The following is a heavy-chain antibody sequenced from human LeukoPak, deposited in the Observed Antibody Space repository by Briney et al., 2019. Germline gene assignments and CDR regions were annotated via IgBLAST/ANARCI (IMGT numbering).Heavy chain of an antibody. V-gene: IGHV3-64*04. CDR3: AKEGYRYGYAIDY. Sequence: AGSLRLSCSASGSSFSTYAMHWARQAPGKGLEYVSAINGNGGTTYYADSVKGRFTISRDNSKNTLYLQMNSLRAEDTAVYYYAKEGYRYGYAIDYWGQGTLVTVSS. J-gene: IGHJ4*02. CDR1: GSSFSTYA. D-gene: IGHD5-18*01. CDR2: INGNGGTT.